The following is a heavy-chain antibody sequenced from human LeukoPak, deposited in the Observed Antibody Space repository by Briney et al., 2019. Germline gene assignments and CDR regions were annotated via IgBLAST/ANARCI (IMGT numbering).Heavy chain of an antibody. CDR3: ARDFNYYDSSVNYFDY. V-gene: IGHV3-7*01. CDR1: GFTLSRYW. CDR2: MKQDGSEK. D-gene: IGHD3-22*01. Sequence: GGSLRLSCAASGFTLSRYWMSWVRQAPGKGLEWLANMKQDGSEKNYVDSVKGRFTISRDNAENSLHLQMNSLRAEDTAVYYCARDFNYYDSSVNYFDYWGQGTLVTVSS. J-gene: IGHJ4*02.